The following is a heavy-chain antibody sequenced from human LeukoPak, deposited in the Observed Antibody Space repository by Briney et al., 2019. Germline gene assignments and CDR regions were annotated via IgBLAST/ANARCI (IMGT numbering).Heavy chain of an antibody. Sequence: SETLSLTCTVSGGSISSYYWSWIRQPAGKGLEWIGRIYTSGSTNYNPSLKSRVTMSVDTSKNQFSLKLSSVTAADTAVYYCAREEGYCSGGSCYRLEYFQHWGQGTLVTVSS. CDR1: GGSISSYY. J-gene: IGHJ1*01. CDR2: IYTSGST. D-gene: IGHD2-15*01. V-gene: IGHV4-4*07. CDR3: AREEGYCSGGSCYRLEYFQH.